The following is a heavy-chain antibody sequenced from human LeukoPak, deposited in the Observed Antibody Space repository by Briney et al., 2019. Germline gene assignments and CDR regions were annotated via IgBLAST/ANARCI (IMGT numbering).Heavy chain of an antibody. CDR1: GYTFTGYY. CDR2: INPNSGGT. V-gene: IGHV1-2*02. D-gene: IGHD3-22*01. J-gene: IGHJ3*02. CDR3: ACLYYYDSSGYYGNDAFDI. Sequence: GASVKVSCKASGYTFTGYYMHWVRQAPGQGLEWMGWINPNSGGTNYAQKFQGRVTMTRDTSISTAYMELSRLRSDDTAVYYCACLYYYDSSGYYGNDAFDIWGQGTMVTVSS.